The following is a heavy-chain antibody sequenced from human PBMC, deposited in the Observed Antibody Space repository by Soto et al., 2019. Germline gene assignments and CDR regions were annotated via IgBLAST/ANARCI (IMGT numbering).Heavy chain of an antibody. D-gene: IGHD3-22*01. J-gene: IGHJ4*02. Sequence: PSETMSLTCAVYGGSFSGYYWSWIRQPPGKGLEWIGEINHSGSTNYNPSLKSRVTISVDTSKNQFSLKLSSVTAADTALYSCARVYYDSSGYLPFDSWGQGTLVTVSS. CDR3: ARVYYDSSGYLPFDS. CDR2: INHSGST. CDR1: GGSFSGYY. V-gene: IGHV4-34*01.